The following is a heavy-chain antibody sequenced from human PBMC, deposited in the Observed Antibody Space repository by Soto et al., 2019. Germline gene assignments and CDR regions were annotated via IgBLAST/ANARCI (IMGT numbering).Heavy chain of an antibody. J-gene: IGHJ6*02. CDR1: GFTLSDHY. V-gene: IGHV3-72*01. Sequence: PGGSLRLSCAASGFTLSDHYMDWVRQAPGKGLEWVGCTRNKANGYTTEYAASVKGRFTISRDDSKNSLYLQMNSLITEDTAVYYCAVGSGSSYYYGMDVWGQGTTVTVSS. D-gene: IGHD3-10*01. CDR3: AVGSGSSYYYGMDV. CDR2: TRNKANGYTT.